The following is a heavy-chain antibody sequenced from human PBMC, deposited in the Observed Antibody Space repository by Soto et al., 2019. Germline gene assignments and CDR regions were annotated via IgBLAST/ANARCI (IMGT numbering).Heavy chain of an antibody. CDR3: AREISSSPALDY. D-gene: IGHD6-6*01. CDR2: IIPIFGTA. V-gene: IGHV1-69*13. J-gene: IGHJ4*02. CDR1: GGTFSSYA. Sequence: ASVKVSCKASGGTFSSYAISWVRQAPGQGLEWMGGIIPIFGTANYAQKFQGRVTITADESTSTAYMELSSLRSEDTAVYYCAREISSSPALDYWGQGTLVTSPQ.